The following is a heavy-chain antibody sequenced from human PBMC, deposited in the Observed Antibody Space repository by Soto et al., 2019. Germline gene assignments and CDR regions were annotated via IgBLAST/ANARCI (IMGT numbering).Heavy chain of an antibody. J-gene: IGHJ4*02. Sequence: EVQLVESGGGWVQPGGSLKLSCSGSGFSFSDSAIHWVRQASGHGLEWVGRIRDKANHDATAYDVSVRGRFTISRDDSENTAYLQMNSLKTEDTAVYYCTRPPSGSYGDDSDYWGQGTLVTVSS. D-gene: IGHD1-26*01. CDR1: GFSFSDSA. CDR2: IRDKANHDAT. V-gene: IGHV3-73*02. CDR3: TRPPSGSYGDDSDY.